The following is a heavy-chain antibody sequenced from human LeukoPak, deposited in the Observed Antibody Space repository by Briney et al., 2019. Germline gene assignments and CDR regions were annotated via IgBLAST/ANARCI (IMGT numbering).Heavy chain of an antibody. CDR3: VRDLAGADGY. D-gene: IGHD6-13*01. J-gene: IGHJ4*02. CDR2: IYEDGRTT. CDR1: GFTFRKYW. V-gene: IGHV3-74*01. Sequence: QPGGPPTLPCAASGFTFRKYWMHWARHAPGKGLVWVSRIYEDGRTTNYAASVKSRSTISSDNARATLFLQMNGLRVEDTAVYYCVRDLAGADGYWGQGTPVTVSS.